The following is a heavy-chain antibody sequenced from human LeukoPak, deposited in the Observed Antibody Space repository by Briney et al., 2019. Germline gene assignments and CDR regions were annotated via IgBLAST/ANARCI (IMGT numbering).Heavy chain of an antibody. CDR1: GFTFTTYW. V-gene: IGHV3-74*01. J-gene: IGHJ6*02. CDR2: INSDGSIT. CDR3: ARDAVDTANAV. D-gene: IGHD5-18*01. Sequence: GGSLRLSCAASGFTFTTYWMHWVRQAPGKGLVWVSHINSDGSITSYADSVKGRFTTSRDNAKNTLYLQMNSLRAEDTAVYYCARDAVDTANAVWGQGTTVTVSS.